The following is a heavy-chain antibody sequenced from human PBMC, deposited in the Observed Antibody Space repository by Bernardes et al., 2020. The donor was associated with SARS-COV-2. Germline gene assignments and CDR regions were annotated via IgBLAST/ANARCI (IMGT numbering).Heavy chain of an antibody. J-gene: IGHJ3*02. V-gene: IGHV1-8*01. CDR2: MNPKSGHT. D-gene: IGHD3-22*01. Sequence: ASVKVSCQASGYTFGNFDINWVRQATGQGLEWVGWMNPKSGHTGYALKFQGRVTMTTNTATSTAYLELSSLRSDDTAVFYCARGRYFDNTGYDAFAIWGQGTTVTVSS. CDR1: GYTFGNFD. CDR3: ARGRYFDNTGYDAFAI.